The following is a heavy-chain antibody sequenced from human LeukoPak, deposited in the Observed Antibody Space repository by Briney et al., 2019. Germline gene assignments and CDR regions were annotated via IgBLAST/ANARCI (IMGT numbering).Heavy chain of an antibody. Sequence: ASVKVSCKASGGTFSSYDISWVRQAPGQGLEWMGGIIPISGTVHYAQRFQGRVTITTDESTSTSYMELSSLRSEDTAVYYCARDPTGGYYVDYFEYWGQGTLVTVSS. CDR1: GGTFSSYD. D-gene: IGHD3-3*01. V-gene: IGHV1-69*05. CDR3: ARDPTGGYYVDYFEY. CDR2: IIPISGTV. J-gene: IGHJ4*02.